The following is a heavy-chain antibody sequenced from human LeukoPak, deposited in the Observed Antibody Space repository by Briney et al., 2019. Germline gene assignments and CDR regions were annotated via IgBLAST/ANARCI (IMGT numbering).Heavy chain of an antibody. V-gene: IGHV4-34*01. CDR3: ASRGYDRTIRR. Sequence: ASETLSLTCAVYGGSFSGYYWSWIRQPPGKGLEWIGEINHSGSTNYNPSLKSRVTKSVDTSKNQFSLKLSSVTAADTAVYYCASRGYDRTIRRWGQGTLVTVSS. CDR2: INHSGST. CDR1: GGSFSGYY. D-gene: IGHD1-14*01. J-gene: IGHJ4*02.